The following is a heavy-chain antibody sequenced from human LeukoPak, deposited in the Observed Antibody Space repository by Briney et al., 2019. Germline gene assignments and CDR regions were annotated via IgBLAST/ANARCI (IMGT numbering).Heavy chain of an antibody. CDR3: ARGPRSSGYYYYYYYMDV. Sequence: SETLSLTCTVSGGSISSYYWSWIRQPAGKGLEWIGRIYTSGSTDYNPSLKSRVTISVDTSKNQFSLKLSSVTAADTAVYYCARGPRSSGYYYYYYYMDVWGKGTTVTVSS. V-gene: IGHV4-4*07. CDR2: IYTSGST. D-gene: IGHD3-22*01. CDR1: GGSISSYY. J-gene: IGHJ6*03.